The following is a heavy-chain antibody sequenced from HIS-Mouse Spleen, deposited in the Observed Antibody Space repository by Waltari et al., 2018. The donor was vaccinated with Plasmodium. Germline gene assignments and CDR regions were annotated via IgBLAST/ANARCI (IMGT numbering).Heavy chain of an antibody. CDR2: IYYSGST. CDR1: GGSISSYY. D-gene: IGHD3-9*01. J-gene: IGHJ3*02. V-gene: IGHV4-59*01. CDR3: AREPYDILTGYYDAFDI. Sequence: QVQLQASGPGLVKPSETLSLTCTVPGGSISSYYWSWFRQPPGKGLEWIGYIYYSGSTNYNPSLKSRVTISVDTSKNQFSLKLSSVTAADTAVYYCAREPYDILTGYYDAFDIWGQGTMVTVSS.